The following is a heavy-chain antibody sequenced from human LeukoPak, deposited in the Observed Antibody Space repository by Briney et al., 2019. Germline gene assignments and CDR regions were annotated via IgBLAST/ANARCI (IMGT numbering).Heavy chain of an antibody. J-gene: IGHJ4*02. CDR2: IYYSGST. V-gene: IGHV4-39*07. CDR3: ARDVSSSWYYGSSLGFFDY. Sequence: SETLSLTCTVSGGSISSSSYYWGWIRQPPGKGLVWIGSIYYSGSTYYNPSLKSRVTISVDTSKNQFSLKLSSVTAADTAVYYCARDVSSSWYYGSSLGFFDYWGQGTLVTVSS. CDR1: GGSISSSSYY. D-gene: IGHD6-13*01.